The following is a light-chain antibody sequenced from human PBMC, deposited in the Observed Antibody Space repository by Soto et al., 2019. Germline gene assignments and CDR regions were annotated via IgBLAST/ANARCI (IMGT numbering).Light chain of an antibody. CDR2: GAS. CDR3: QQNNNWPPIT. CDR1: QSVGNY. Sequence: ETVMTQSPATXXXXXXXXXXXXCXASQSVGNYLAWYQQKPGQAPRLLIFGASTRATAFPARFRGSGSGTEFTLTISSLQSEDFAVYYCQQNNNWPPITFGQGTRLEI. V-gene: IGKV3-15*01. J-gene: IGKJ5*01.